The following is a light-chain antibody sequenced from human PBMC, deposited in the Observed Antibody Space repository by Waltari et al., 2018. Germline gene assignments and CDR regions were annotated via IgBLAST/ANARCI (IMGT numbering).Light chain of an antibody. J-gene: IGKJ1*01. CDR2: AAS. CDR1: QGISSY. CDR3: QQYYSYPTWT. Sequence: AIRMTQSPSSLSASTGDRVTITCRASQGISSYLAWYQQKPRKAPKLLIYAASTLQSGVASRFSGSGSGTDFTLTISCLQSEDFATYYCQQYYSYPTWTFGQGTKVEIK. V-gene: IGKV1-8*01.